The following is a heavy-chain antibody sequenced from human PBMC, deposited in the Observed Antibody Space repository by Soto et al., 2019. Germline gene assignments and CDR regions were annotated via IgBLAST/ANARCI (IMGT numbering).Heavy chain of an antibody. CDR3: AKDGGGGYFDY. CDR2: ISYDGSNK. CDR1: GFTFSSYG. Sequence: QVQLVESGGGVVQPGRSLRLSCAASGFTFSSYGMHWVRQAPGKGLEWVAVISYDGSNKYYADSVKGRFTISRENSKNTLYLQMNGLRAEDTAVFYCAKDGGGGYFDYWGQGTLVTVSS. V-gene: IGHV3-30*18. J-gene: IGHJ4*02. D-gene: IGHD3-16*01.